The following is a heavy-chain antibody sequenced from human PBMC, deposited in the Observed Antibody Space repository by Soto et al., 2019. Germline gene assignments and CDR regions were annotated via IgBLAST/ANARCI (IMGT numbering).Heavy chain of an antibody. Sequence: QITLKESGPTLVNPTQTLPLTCPFSGFSLSTRGVGVGWIRQPPGQALEWLALIYWDDDKRYSPSLKSRLTNTKDTSKNQVVLTMTNMDPVDTATYYCAHSSWYGGSTPYYFDYWGQGTPVTVSS. J-gene: IGHJ4*02. CDR3: AHSSWYGGSTPYYFDY. CDR2: IYWDDDK. D-gene: IGHD6-13*01. CDR1: GFSLSTRGVG. V-gene: IGHV2-5*02.